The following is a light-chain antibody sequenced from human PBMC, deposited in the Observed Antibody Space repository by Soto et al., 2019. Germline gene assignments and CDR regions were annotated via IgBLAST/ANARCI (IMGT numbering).Light chain of an antibody. Sequence: QSVLTQPASVSGSPGQSITISCTGTSSDVGGYNYVSWYQQHPGKAPKLMIYDVSNRPSGASNRFSGSKSGNTASLTISGLQAEDEADYYCSSYTSSSTLGVFGTGTKVTV. J-gene: IGLJ1*01. V-gene: IGLV2-14*01. CDR3: SSYTSSSTLGV. CDR1: SSDVGGYNY. CDR2: DVS.